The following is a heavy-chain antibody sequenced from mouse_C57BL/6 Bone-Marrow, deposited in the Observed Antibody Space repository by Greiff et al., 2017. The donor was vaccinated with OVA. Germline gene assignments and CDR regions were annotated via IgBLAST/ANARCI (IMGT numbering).Heavy chain of an antibody. D-gene: IGHD2-1*01. Sequence: QVQLQQSGAELVRPGASVKVSCKASGYAFTNYLIEWVKQRPGQGLEWIGGINPGSGGTKYNEKFKGKATLTADTSSSTATRQLSSLTSEYSADYFCARNYVNYAAYWGQGTLVTVSA. J-gene: IGHJ3*01. V-gene: IGHV1-54*01. CDR2: INPGSGGT. CDR3: ARNYVNYAAY. CDR1: GYAFTNYL.